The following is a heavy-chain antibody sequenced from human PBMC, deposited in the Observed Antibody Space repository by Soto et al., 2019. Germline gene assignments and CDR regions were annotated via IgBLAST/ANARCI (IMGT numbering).Heavy chain of an antibody. D-gene: IGHD3-9*01. J-gene: IGHJ4*02. V-gene: IGHV4-39*02. CDR2: IYYSGST. Sequence: QLQLQESGPGLVKPSETLSLTCTVSGGSISSSSYYWGWIRQPPGKGLEWIGGIYYSGSTYYNPSLKSRVNISVDTSTNHCSLSLSSVTAADTAVYYYVGGIRCVYCYILTGSHPIDYWGQGTLVTVSS. CDR3: VGGIRCVYCYILTGSHPIDY. CDR1: GGSISSSSYY.